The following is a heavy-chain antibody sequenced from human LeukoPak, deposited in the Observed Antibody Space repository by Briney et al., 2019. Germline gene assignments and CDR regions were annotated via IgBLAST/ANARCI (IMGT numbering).Heavy chain of an antibody. J-gene: IGHJ3*02. CDR2: IRSKAYGGTT. D-gene: IGHD6-6*01. CDR1: GFTFGDYA. V-gene: IGHV3-49*04. CDR3: TRSRRYSSSSGTFAFGI. Sequence: GGSLRLSCTASGFTFGDYAMSWVRQAPGKGLEWVGFIRSKAYGGTTEYAASVKGRFTISRDDSKSITYLQMNSLKTEDTAVYYCTRSRRYSSSSGTFAFGIWGQGTMVTVSS.